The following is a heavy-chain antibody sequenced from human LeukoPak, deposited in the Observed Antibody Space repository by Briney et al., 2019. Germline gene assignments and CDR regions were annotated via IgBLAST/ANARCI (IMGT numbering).Heavy chain of an antibody. D-gene: IGHD1-20*01. CDR3: ARVRADSITGTGFDY. CDR1: GGSISGDY. V-gene: IGHV4-59*01. J-gene: IGHJ4*02. Sequence: SETLSLTCTVSGGSISGDYWSWIRQPPGKGLEWIGYMHYSGSTSYNPSLKSRVTISVDTSKNQFSLKLSSVTAADTAVYYCARVRADSITGTGFDYWGQGTLVTVSS. CDR2: MHYSGST.